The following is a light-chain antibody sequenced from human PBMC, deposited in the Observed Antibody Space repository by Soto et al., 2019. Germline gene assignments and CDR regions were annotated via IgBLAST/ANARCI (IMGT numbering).Light chain of an antibody. CDR1: QGIRND. V-gene: IGKV1-6*01. CDR3: LQDYNYPYT. Sequence: AIQMTQSPPSLSASVGDRVTITCRASQGIRNDLAWYQQKPGKAPKLLIYAESNLQGGVPSRFSGRGSGRDFTLTISSLQPEDFATYCCLQDYNYPYTFGQGTKLEIK. CDR2: AES. J-gene: IGKJ2*01.